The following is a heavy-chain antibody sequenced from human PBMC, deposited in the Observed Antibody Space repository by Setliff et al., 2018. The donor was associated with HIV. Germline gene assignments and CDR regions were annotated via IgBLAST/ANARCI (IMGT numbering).Heavy chain of an antibody. CDR2: IYNSGGT. J-gene: IGHJ4*02. V-gene: IGHV4-31*03. CDR1: GGSISTGGYY. D-gene: IGHD2-21*01. Sequence: PSETLSLTCTVSGGSISTGGYYWSWIRQHPGKGLEWIGYIYNSGGTYYNPSLKSRITMSIDTFKNQFSLKLNSVTAADTAVYFCARASRWGSIPFDYWGQGTLVTVS. CDR3: ARASRWGSIPFDY.